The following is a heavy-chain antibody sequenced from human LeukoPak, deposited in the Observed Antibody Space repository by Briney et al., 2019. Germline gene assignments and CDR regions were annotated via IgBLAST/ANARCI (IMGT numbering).Heavy chain of an antibody. CDR2: IKQDGSEK. D-gene: IGHD6-13*01. Sequence: PGGSLRLSCAASGFTFSSYWMSWVRQAPGKGLEWVANIKQDGSEKYYVDSVKGRFTISRDNAKNSLYLQMNSLRAEDTAEYYCAKDLGLRGAAAGAFDYWGQGTLVTVSS. CDR3: AKDLGLRGAAAGAFDY. V-gene: IGHV3-7*03. CDR1: GFTFSSYW. J-gene: IGHJ4*02.